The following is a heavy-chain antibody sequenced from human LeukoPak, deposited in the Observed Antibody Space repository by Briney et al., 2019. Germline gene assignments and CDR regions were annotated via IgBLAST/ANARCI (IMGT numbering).Heavy chain of an antibody. V-gene: IGHV4-59*01. CDR3: ARGIESYGDYGY. CDR1: GGSISGYY. CDR2: MYNSGST. Sequence: SETLSLTCTVSGGSISGYYWSWIRQPPGKGLEWIAYMYNSGSTNYNPSLKSRVTISIDTSKNQFSLKLSSLTAADTAIYYCARGIESYGDYGYWGQGILVTVSS. D-gene: IGHD4-17*01. J-gene: IGHJ4*02.